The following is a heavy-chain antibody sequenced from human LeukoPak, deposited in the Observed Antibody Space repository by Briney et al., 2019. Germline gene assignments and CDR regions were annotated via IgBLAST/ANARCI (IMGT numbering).Heavy chain of an antibody. Sequence: SETLSLTCSVSDGSISSSSYYWAWIRQPPGKGLEWVGSVYYGGSANYNPSLKSRVTISVDTSKNQFSLKLSSVTAADTAVYYCARLTRELHSDYWGQGTLVTVSS. D-gene: IGHD1-26*01. CDR2: VYYGGSA. V-gene: IGHV4-39*07. CDR3: ARLTRELHSDY. J-gene: IGHJ4*02. CDR1: DGSISSSSYY.